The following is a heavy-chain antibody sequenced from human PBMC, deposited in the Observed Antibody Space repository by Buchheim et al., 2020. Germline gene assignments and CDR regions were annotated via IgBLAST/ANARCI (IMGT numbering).Heavy chain of an antibody. J-gene: IGHJ4*02. V-gene: IGHV3-74*01. Sequence: EVQLVESGGGLVQPGGSLRLSCAASGFTFSSHWMQWVRQGPGEGLVWVSRISGDGSGITYADSVRGRFTISRDNAKSPLYLQMNSLRAEDTAVYYCGRVTLGATGLDSWGQGT. CDR3: GRVTLGATGLDS. CDR2: ISGDGSGI. D-gene: IGHD1-26*01. CDR1: GFTFSSHW.